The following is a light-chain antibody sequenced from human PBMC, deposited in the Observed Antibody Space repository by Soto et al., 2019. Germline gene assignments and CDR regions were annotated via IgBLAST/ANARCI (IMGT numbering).Light chain of an antibody. CDR3: QHYYIWPWT. CDR1: QSISSD. J-gene: IGKJ1*01. CDR2: GAS. Sequence: IVMTQSPATLSVSPGERATLSCRASQSISSDLAWYQQKPGQAPRLVIYGASTRATGIPARFSGSGSGTEFTLTISSLQSEDFVVYYCQHYYIWPWTFGQGTKVDI. V-gene: IGKV3-15*01.